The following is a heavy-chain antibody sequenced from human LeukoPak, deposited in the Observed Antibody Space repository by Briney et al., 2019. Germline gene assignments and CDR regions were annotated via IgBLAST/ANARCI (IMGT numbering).Heavy chain of an antibody. CDR3: ARVADDDYGEWFDP. J-gene: IGHJ5*02. D-gene: IGHD4-17*01. CDR2: IIPIFGIA. V-gene: IGHV1-69*04. CDR1: GGTFSRYA. Sequence: SVKVSCKASGGTFSRYAIRWVRQAPGQGLEWMGRIIPIFGIANNAQKLRGRVTINADKPTSTAYTELSSLRSEDTGVYYCARVADDDYGEWFDPWGQGTLVTVSS.